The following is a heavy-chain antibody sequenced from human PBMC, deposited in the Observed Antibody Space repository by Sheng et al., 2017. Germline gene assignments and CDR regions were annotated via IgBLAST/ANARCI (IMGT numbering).Heavy chain of an antibody. D-gene: IGHD6-19*01. CDR1: GYSISSGYY. J-gene: IGHJ6*02. CDR2: IYHSGST. Sequence: QVQLQESGPGLVKPSETLSLTCAVSGYSISSGYYWGWIRQPPGKGLEWIGSIYHSGSTYYNPSLKSRVTISVDTSKNQFSLKLSSVTAADTAVYYCARDLYSSGPRPMDVWGQGTTVTVSS. CDR3: ARDLYSSGPRPMDV. V-gene: IGHV4-38-2*02.